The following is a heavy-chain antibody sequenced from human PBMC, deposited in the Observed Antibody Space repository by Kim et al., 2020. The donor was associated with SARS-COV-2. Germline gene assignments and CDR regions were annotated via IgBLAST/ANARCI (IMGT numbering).Heavy chain of an antibody. D-gene: IGHD6-19*01. CDR1: GFTFSSYA. J-gene: IGHJ4*02. V-gene: IGHV3-30*04. CDR3: ARGRYSSGWYGSLVGLDLGY. Sequence: GGSLRLSCAASGFTFSSYAMHWVRQAPGKGLEWVAVISYDGSNKYYADSVKGRFTISRDNSKNTLYLQMNSLRAEDTAVYYCARGRYSSGWYGSLVGLDLGYWGQGTLVTVSS. CDR2: ISYDGSNK.